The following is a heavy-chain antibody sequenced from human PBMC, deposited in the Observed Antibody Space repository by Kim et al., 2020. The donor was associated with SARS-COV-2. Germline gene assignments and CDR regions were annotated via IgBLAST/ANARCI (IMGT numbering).Heavy chain of an antibody. D-gene: IGHD4-17*01. Sequence: NPSLKSRVTISVDTSKNQSSLKLSSVTAADTAVYYCAKTTVVTRSYWFDPWGQGTLVTVSS. V-gene: IGHV4-59*01. CDR3: AKTTVVTRSYWFDP. J-gene: IGHJ5*02.